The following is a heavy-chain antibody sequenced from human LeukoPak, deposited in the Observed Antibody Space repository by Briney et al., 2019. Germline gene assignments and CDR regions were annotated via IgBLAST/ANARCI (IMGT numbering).Heavy chain of an antibody. J-gene: IGHJ3*02. CDR3: ARNLWFGESIDAFDI. V-gene: IGHV1-2*02. D-gene: IGHD3-10*01. CDR2: INPKSGGT. CDR1: GYTFTSYG. Sequence: GASVKVSCKASGYTFTSYGISWVRQAPGQGLEWMGWINPKSGGTNYAQKFQGRVTMTRDTSISTAYMELSRLRSDDTAVYYCARNLWFGESIDAFDIWGQGTMVTVSS.